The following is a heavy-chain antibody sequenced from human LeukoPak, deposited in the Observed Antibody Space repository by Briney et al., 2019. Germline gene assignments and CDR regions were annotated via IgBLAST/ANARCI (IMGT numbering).Heavy chain of an antibody. Sequence: GGSLRLSCAASGFTFSDYYMSWIRQAPGKGLEWVSYISSSSSYTNYADSVKGRFTISRDNAKNSQYLQMNSLRAEDTAVYYCAQARGSGSYPFGYWGQGTLVTVSS. J-gene: IGHJ4*02. CDR2: ISSSSSYT. D-gene: IGHD3-10*01. CDR3: AQARGSGSYPFGY. CDR1: GFTFSDYY. V-gene: IGHV3-11*06.